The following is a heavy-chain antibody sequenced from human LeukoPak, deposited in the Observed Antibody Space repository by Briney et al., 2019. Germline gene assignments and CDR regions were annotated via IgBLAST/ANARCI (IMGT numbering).Heavy chain of an antibody. CDR2: INHSGST. CDR1: GGSFSGYY. J-gene: IGHJ6*02. CDR3: ARGRGAFVGYCSGGSCYSGAPYYYGMDV. V-gene: IGHV4-34*01. Sequence: SETLSLTCAVYGGSFSGYYWSWLRQPPGKGLEWIGEINHSGSTNYNPSLKSRVTISVDTSKNQFSLKLSSVTAADTAVYYCARGRGAFVGYCSGGSCYSGAPYYYGMDVWGQGTTVTVSS. D-gene: IGHD2-15*01.